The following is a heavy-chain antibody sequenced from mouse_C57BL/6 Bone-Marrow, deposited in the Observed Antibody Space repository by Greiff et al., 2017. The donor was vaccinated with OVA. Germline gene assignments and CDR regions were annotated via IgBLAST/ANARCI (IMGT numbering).Heavy chain of an antibody. Sequence: DVQLVESGGGLVQPKGSLKLSCAASGFSFNTYAMNWVRQAPGKGLEWVARIRSKSNNYATYYDDSVKDRFTISRDDSESMLYLQMNNLKTEDTAMYYCVRHWSGSSHWYFDVWGRGTTVTVSS. CDR1: GFSFNTYA. CDR2: IRSKSNNYAT. CDR3: VRHWSGSSHWYFDV. V-gene: IGHV10-1*01. D-gene: IGHD1-1*01. J-gene: IGHJ1*03.